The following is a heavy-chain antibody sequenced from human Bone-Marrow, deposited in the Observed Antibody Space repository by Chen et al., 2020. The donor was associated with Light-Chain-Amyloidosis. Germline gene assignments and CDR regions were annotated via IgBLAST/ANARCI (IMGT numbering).Heavy chain of an antibody. D-gene: IGHD5-12*01. J-gene: IGHJ4*02. CDR1: GYTLPNYW. V-gene: IGHV5-51*01. Sequence: EVQREPSGPAVKKPGESLKISCKGSGYTLPNYWIGWVRQMPGKGLEWMGVIYPDASDARYSPSFEGQVTISADKSITTAYLQWRSLKASDTAMYYCARRRDGYNFDYWGQGTLVTVSS. CDR3: ARRRDGYNFDY. CDR2: IYPDASDA.